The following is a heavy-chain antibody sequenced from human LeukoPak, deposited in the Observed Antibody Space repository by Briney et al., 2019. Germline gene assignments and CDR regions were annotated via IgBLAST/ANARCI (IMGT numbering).Heavy chain of an antibody. V-gene: IGHV1-46*01. CDR3: ASLGSGSSPIVDFDC. CDR1: GYTFTTYY. CDR2: IDPSDGGT. J-gene: IGHJ4*02. Sequence: ASVKVSCKASGYTFTTYYMHWVRQAPGQGLEWMGIIDPSDGGTTYAQKFQGRVTMTRDTSTSTVYMELSSLRSEDTAVYYCASLGSGSSPIVDFDCWGQGTLVTVSS. D-gene: IGHD3-10*01.